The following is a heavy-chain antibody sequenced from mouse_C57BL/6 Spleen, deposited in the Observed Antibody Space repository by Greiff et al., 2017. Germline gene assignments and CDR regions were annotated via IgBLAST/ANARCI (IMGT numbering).Heavy chain of an antibody. CDR3: ARSGLRLYYYAMDY. J-gene: IGHJ4*01. V-gene: IGHV1-82*01. D-gene: IGHD2-4*01. CDR2: IYPGDGDT. CDR1: GYAFSSSW. Sequence: VQVVESGPELVKPGASVKISCKASGYAFSSSWMNWVKQRPGKGLEWIGRIYPGDGDTNYNGKFKGKATLTADKSSSTAYMQLSSLTSEDSAVYFCARSGLRLYYYAMDYWGQGTSVTVSS.